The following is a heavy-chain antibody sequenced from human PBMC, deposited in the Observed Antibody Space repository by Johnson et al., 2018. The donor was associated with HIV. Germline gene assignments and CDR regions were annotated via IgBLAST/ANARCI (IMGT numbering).Heavy chain of an antibody. Sequence: VQLVESGGGLVQPGGSLRLSCAASGFTFSSYDMHWVRQATGKGLEWVSAIGTAGDTYYPGSVKGRFTISRENAKNSLYLQMNSLRAGETAVYYCARVSGLTFGAFDIWGQGTMVTVSS. D-gene: IGHD3-22*01. J-gene: IGHJ3*02. V-gene: IGHV3-13*01. CDR3: ARVSGLTFGAFDI. CDR1: GFTFSSYD. CDR2: IGTAGDT.